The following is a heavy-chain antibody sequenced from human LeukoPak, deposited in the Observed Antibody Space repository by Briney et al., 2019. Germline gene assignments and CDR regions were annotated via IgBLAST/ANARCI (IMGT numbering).Heavy chain of an antibody. CDR2: IFPGDSDT. Sequence: GESLKISCKGSGYSFTSYWIGWVRQMPGKGLEWMGIIFPGDSDTRYSPSFQGQVTISADKSISTAYLQWSSLKASDTAMYYCARSATIISFWFDPWGQGTLVTVSS. CDR1: GYSFTSYW. J-gene: IGHJ5*02. V-gene: IGHV5-51*01. D-gene: IGHD5-12*01. CDR3: ARSATIISFWFDP.